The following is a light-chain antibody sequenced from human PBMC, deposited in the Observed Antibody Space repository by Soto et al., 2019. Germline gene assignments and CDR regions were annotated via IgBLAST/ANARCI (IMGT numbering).Light chain of an antibody. CDR1: SSNIGNNY. CDR2: ENN. Sequence: QAVLTQPPTVSGAPGQKVTISCSGSSSNIGNNYVSWYQQLPGTAPKLLIYENNKRPSGIPDRFSGSKSGTSATLGITGLQTGDEADYYCGTWDSSLSFWVFGGGTKLTVL. J-gene: IGLJ3*02. V-gene: IGLV1-51*02. CDR3: GTWDSSLSFWV.